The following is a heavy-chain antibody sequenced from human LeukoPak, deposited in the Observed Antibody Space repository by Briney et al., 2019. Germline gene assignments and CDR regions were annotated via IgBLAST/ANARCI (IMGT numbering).Heavy chain of an antibody. Sequence: SETLSLTCAVYGGSVRDNYWSWIRQPPGKGLEWIGEIHHSGSTKYNPSLKSRVTISLDTSKNQFSLKLNSMTAADTAVYYCAISSGYSYGYDYWGQGTLVTVSS. CDR3: AISSGYSYGYDY. J-gene: IGHJ4*02. D-gene: IGHD5-18*01. V-gene: IGHV4-34*01. CDR2: IHHSGST. CDR1: GGSVRDNY.